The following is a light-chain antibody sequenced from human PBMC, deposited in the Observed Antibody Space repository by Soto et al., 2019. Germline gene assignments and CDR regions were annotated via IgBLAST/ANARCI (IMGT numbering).Light chain of an antibody. J-gene: IGKJ1*01. V-gene: IGKV1-16*01. Sequence: DIQMTQSPSTLSASAGDRVTITCRASQGISSYLAWYQQKPGKAPKLLIYAASTLQSGVPSRFSGSGSGTEFTLTISSLQPDDFATYYCQQYNSYPWTFGQGTKVDIK. CDR2: AAS. CDR1: QGISSY. CDR3: QQYNSYPWT.